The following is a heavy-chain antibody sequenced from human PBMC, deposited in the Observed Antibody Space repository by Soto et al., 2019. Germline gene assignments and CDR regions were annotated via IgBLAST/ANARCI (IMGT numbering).Heavy chain of an antibody. CDR3: AKDARVDGYWDFGY. Sequence: EVQLLESGGGLVQPGGSLRLSCAGSGFSFSTYSMNWVRQAPGKGLEWVSGIYGSGGSTFYADSVKGRFTISSDNSNDTLYFQMNSLRAEDAAVYCCAKDARVDGYWDFGYWGQGTLVTVSS. D-gene: IGHD5-12*01. V-gene: IGHV3-23*01. CDR2: IYGSGGST. J-gene: IGHJ4*02. CDR1: GFSFSTYS.